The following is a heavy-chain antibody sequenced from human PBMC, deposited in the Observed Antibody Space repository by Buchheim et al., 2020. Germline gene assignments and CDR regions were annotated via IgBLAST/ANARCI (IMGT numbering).Heavy chain of an antibody. J-gene: IGHJ4*02. CDR2: INWNGATT. CDR1: GFTFDDYA. CDR3: ARDKNYDINGVYFY. Sequence: EVQLVESGGSVIRPGGSLRLSCAASGFTFDDYAMTWVRQAPGKGLEWVSGINWNGATTDYADSVKGRFTISRDNTKNSLYLQMNSLRAEDTALYYCARDKNYDINGVYFYWGQGTL. V-gene: IGHV3-20*04. D-gene: IGHD3-22*01.